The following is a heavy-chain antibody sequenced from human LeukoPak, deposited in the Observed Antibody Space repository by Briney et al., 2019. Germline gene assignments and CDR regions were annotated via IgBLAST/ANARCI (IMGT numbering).Heavy chain of an antibody. Sequence: GGSLRLSCAASGFTFSSYGMHWVRQAPGKGLEWVGRFKSEAEGGTIDYARPVKGRFTISRDDSKNTLYLQMNSLKTEDTAVYYCTTELWFGEANYFDCWGQGTLVTVSS. CDR3: TTELWFGEANYFDC. V-gene: IGHV3-15*01. CDR1: GFTFSSYG. D-gene: IGHD3-10*01. J-gene: IGHJ4*02. CDR2: FKSEAEGGTI.